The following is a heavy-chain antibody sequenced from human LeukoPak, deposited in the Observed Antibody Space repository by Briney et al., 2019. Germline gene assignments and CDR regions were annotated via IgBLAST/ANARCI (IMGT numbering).Heavy chain of an antibody. CDR3: AKISSLPVPATQFDY. V-gene: IGHV3-23*01. Sequence: SGGSLRPSCAASGFTFSSYAMSWVRQAPGKGLEWVSAISGSGGSTYYADSVKGRFTISRDNSKNTLYLQMNSLRAEDTAVYYCAKISSLPVPATQFDYWGQGTLVTVSS. J-gene: IGHJ4*02. CDR1: GFTFSSYA. CDR2: ISGSGGST. D-gene: IGHD2-2*01.